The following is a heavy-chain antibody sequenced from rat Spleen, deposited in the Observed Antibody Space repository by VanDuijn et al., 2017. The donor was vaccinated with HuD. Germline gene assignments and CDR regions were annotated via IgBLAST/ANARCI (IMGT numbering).Heavy chain of an antibody. Sequence: EVHLVESGGGLVQPGRSLKLSCAASGFTFSDYNMAWVRQAPTKGLEWVASINTGGINTYYPDSVKGRFTISRDNAQNTLYLQMNSLRSEDTATYYCARRHYGYTDYFDYWGQGVMVTVSS. CDR3: ARRHYGYTDYFDY. V-gene: IGHV5S23*01. CDR2: INTGGINT. CDR1: GFTFSDYN. D-gene: IGHD1-9*01. J-gene: IGHJ2*01.